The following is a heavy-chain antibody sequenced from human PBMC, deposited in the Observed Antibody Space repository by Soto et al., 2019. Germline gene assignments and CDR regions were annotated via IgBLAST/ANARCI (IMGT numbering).Heavy chain of an antibody. CDR3: ARDRQVGRGVVAYSYGMDV. J-gene: IGHJ6*02. V-gene: IGHV1-18*01. Sequence: QLLQSGGELKKPGASVKVSCKASGYTFNTYGFSWLRLGPGQGLQWMGWVNTYNGNTHYAQSLQGRLTLTTDPSTNTSYMELRSLTADDTGVYLCARDRQVGRGVVAYSYGMDVWGQGTTVTVSS. CDR2: VNTYNGNT. CDR1: GYTFNTYG. D-gene: IGHD1-26*01.